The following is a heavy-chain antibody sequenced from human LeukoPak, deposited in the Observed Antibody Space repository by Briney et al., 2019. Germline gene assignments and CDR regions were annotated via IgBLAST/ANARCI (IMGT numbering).Heavy chain of an antibody. CDR2: IIPIFGTA. D-gene: IGHD1-26*01. J-gene: IGHJ6*03. CDR3: ARDLRVLIVGANMDV. V-gene: IGHV1-69*05. CDR1: GGTFSSYA. Sequence: SVKVSCKASGGTFSSYAISWVRQAPGQGLEWMGGIIPIFGTANYAQKLQGRVTMTTDTSTSTAYMELRSLRSDDTAVYYCARDLRVLIVGANMDVWGKGTTVTVSS.